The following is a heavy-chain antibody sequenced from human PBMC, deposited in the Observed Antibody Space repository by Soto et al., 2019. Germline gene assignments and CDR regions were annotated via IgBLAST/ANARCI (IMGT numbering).Heavy chain of an antibody. V-gene: IGHV4-59*01. D-gene: IGHD6-19*01. Sequence: SETLSLTCTVSGGSISSYYWTWIRQPPGKGLEWIGYIYYSGSTNYNPSLKSRVTISVDTSKNHFSLKLSSVTAADTAVYYCARVHRGYSSGLFNYYYGMDVWGQGTTVT. J-gene: IGHJ6*02. CDR1: GGSISSYY. CDR3: ARVHRGYSSGLFNYYYGMDV. CDR2: IYYSGST.